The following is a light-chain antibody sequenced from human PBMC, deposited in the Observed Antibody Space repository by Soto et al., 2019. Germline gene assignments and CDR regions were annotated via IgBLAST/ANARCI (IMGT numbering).Light chain of an antibody. J-gene: IGLJ2*01. CDR3: AAWDDSLNGEVV. CDR2: STN. CDR1: SSNIGSNS. V-gene: IGLV1-44*01. Sequence: QAVVTQPPSVSGTPGQRVTISCSGSSSNIGSNSVNWYQQLPGTAPKLLIYSTNQRPSGVPDRFSGSKSDTSASLAINGLQSEDEADYYCAAWDDSLNGEVVFGGGTKLTVL.